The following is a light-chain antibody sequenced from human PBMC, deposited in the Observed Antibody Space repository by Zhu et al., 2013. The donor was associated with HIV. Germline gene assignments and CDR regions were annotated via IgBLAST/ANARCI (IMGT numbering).Light chain of an antibody. J-gene: IGKJ2*04. Sequence: DIVMTQSPLSLPATPGEPASISCRSSQGLLHSNGYNYLDWYLQKPGQSPQLLIYLGSNQASGVPDRFSGSGSGTDFTLKISRVEAEDVGVYYCMQALQTPRSFGQGTKLEIK. CDR3: MQALQTPRS. V-gene: IGKV2-28*01. CDR1: QGLLHSNGYNY. CDR2: LGS.